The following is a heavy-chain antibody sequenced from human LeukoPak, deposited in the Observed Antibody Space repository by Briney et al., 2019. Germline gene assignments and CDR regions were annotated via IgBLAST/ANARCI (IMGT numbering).Heavy chain of an antibody. CDR1: GYTFTSYG. J-gene: IGHJ5*02. CDR3: ARATTGRGNWFDP. D-gene: IGHD1-1*01. CDR2: ISAYNGNT. Sequence: GASVQVSCKASGYTFTSYGISWVRQAPRQGLEWMGWISAYNGNTNYAQKPQGRVTMTTDTSTSTAYMELRSLRSDDTAVYYCARATTGRGNWFDPWGQGTLVTVSS. V-gene: IGHV1-18*01.